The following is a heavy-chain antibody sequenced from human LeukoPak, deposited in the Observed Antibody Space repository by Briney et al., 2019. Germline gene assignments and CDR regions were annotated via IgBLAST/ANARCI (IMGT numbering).Heavy chain of an antibody. D-gene: IGHD2-21*02. Sequence: GGSLRLSCAASGFTFTSYWMTWVRQAPGKGLEWVANTKHDGSERYYVDSVKGRFTISRDNVKNSLFLQMDSLRAEDMAVYYCARGGLYGDYYFDYWGQGTLVTVTS. CDR2: TKHDGSER. V-gene: IGHV3-7*04. J-gene: IGHJ4*02. CDR1: GFTFTSYW. CDR3: ARGGLYGDYYFDY.